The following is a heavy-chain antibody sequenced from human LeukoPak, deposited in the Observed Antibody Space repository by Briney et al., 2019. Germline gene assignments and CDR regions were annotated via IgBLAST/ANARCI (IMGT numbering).Heavy chain of an antibody. J-gene: IGHJ4*02. CDR2: ISSSGSTI. CDR3: ARVGYSSSWYRKYYFDY. CDR1: GFTFSSYE. V-gene: IGHV3-48*03. D-gene: IGHD6-13*01. Sequence: GGSLRLSCAASGFTFSSYEMNWVRQAPGKGLEWVSYISSSGSTIYYADSVKGRFTISRDNAKNSLYLQMNSLRAEDTAVYYCARVGYSSSWYRKYYFDYLGQGTLVTVSS.